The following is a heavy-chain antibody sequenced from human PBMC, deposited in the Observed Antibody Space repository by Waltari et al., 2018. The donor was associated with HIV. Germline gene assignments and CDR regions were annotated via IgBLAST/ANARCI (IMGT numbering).Heavy chain of an antibody. J-gene: IGHJ5*02. Sequence: EVQLVESGGGLVMVGVFLRVFRAAPWFPFSTFNITLVRPAPGKGLEWVSYISSSSTIYYADSVKGRFTISRDNAKNSLYLQMNSLRAEDTAVYYCARGSIVVVMDWFDPWGQGTLVTVSS. CDR2: ISSSSTI. V-gene: IGHV3-48*01. CDR1: WFPFSTFN. CDR3: ARGSIVVVMDWFDP. D-gene: IGHD3-22*01.